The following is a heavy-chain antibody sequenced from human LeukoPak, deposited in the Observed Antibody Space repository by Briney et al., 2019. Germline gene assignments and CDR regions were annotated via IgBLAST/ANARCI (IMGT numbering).Heavy chain of an antibody. V-gene: IGHV3-11*01. CDR2: ISSSGSTI. Sequence: PGGSLRLSCAASGFIFSDYYMSWIRQAPGKGLEWVSYISSSGSTIYYADSVKGRFTISRDNAKNSLYLQMNSLRAEDTAVYYYAGSYDSSGFSENWGQGTLVTVSS. D-gene: IGHD3-22*01. CDR1: GFIFSDYY. CDR3: AGSYDSSGFSEN. J-gene: IGHJ4*02.